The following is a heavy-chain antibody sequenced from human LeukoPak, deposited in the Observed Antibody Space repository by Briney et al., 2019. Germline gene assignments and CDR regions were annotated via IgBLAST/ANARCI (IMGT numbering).Heavy chain of an antibody. CDR1: GGSISSYY. Sequence: SETLSLTCTVSGGSISSYYWSWTRQPPGKGLEWIGYIYYSGSANFNPSLKSRVTISVDTSKNQFSLKLSSVTAADTAVYYCARAAAREEYYDSSGYYRYRGPGTPVTV. J-gene: IGHJ4*03. CDR2: IYYSGSA. V-gene: IGHV4-59*01. D-gene: IGHD3-22*01. CDR3: ARAAAREEYYDSSGYYRY.